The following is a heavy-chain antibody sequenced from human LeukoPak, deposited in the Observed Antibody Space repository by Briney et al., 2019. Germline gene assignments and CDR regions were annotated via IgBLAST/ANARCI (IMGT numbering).Heavy chain of an antibody. CDR1: GFTFSSYA. Sequence: GGSLRLSCAASGFTFSSYAMHWVRQAPGKGLEWVAVISYDGSNKYYADSVKGRFTISRDNSKNTLYLQMNSLRAEGTAVYYCAREWIQLWLHAFDIWGQGTMVTVSS. J-gene: IGHJ3*02. CDR3: AREWIQLWLHAFDI. V-gene: IGHV3-30-3*01. D-gene: IGHD5-18*01. CDR2: ISYDGSNK.